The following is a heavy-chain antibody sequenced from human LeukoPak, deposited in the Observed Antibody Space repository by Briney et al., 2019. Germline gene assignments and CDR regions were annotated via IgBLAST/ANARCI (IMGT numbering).Heavy chain of an antibody. CDR2: INPSSGST. Sequence: ASVKVSCKASGYTFTSYYMHWVRQAPGQGLEWMGIINPSSGSTSYAQKFQGRVTMTRDTSTSTVYMELSSLRSEDTAVYYCTTTVISSYYFDYWGQGTLVTVSS. CDR3: TTTVISSYYFDY. D-gene: IGHD4-17*01. J-gene: IGHJ4*02. V-gene: IGHV1-46*01. CDR1: GYTFTSYY.